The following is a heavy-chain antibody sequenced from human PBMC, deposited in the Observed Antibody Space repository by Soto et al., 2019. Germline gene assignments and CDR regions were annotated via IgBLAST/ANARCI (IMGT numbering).Heavy chain of an antibody. CDR2: IIPIFDIT. Sequence: QVQLVQSGAEVKKPGSSVKVSCKASGGTFSSYSISWVRQAPGQGLEWMGGIIPIFDITNYAQKFQGRVTISADESTSTAYMALSSLGSDDTAVYYCARPDEGCYSSNHHYYYALDVWGQGTTVTV. J-gene: IGHJ6*02. D-gene: IGHD2-21*01. CDR1: GGTFSSYS. V-gene: IGHV1-69*01. CDR3: ARPDEGCYSSNHHYYYALDV.